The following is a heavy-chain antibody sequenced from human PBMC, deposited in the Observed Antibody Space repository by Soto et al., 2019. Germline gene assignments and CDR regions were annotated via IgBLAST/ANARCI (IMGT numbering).Heavy chain of an antibody. CDR1: GYNFTSYA. D-gene: IGHD2-21*02. J-gene: IGHJ6*02. CDR2: INAGNGNT. Sequence: QVQLVQSGAEVKKPGASVKVSCKASGYNFTSYAMHWVRQAPGQRLEWMGWINAGNGNTKYSQKFQGRVTITRDTSASPAYMELSSLRSEDTAVYYCASEYCGGDCYSAARYGRDVWGQGTTVTVSS. CDR3: ASEYCGGDCYSAARYGRDV. V-gene: IGHV1-3*01.